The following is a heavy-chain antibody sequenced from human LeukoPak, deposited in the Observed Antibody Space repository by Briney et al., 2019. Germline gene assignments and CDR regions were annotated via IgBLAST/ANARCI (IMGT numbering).Heavy chain of an antibody. J-gene: IGHJ6*03. CDR3: ARVGREQQLVFYYYYYMDV. CDR2: IKQDGSEK. D-gene: IGHD6-13*01. CDR1: GFTFRSYW. Sequence: GGSLRLSCAASGFTFRSYWMSWVRQAPGKGLEGVANIKQDGSEKHYVDSVKGRFTISRDNAKNSLYLQMNSLRAEDTAVYYCARVGREQQLVFYYYYYMDVWGKGTTVTVSS. V-gene: IGHV3-7*01.